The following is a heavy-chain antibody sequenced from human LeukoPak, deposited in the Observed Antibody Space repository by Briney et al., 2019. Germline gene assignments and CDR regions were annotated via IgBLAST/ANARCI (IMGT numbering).Heavy chain of an antibody. V-gene: IGHV3-21*01. CDR1: GFTFSSYS. CDR2: ISSSSSYI. D-gene: IGHD2-2*01. CDR3: ARDRLGVPAAPIPFDY. J-gene: IGHJ4*02. Sequence: GGSLRLSCAASGFTFSSYSMNWVRQAPGKGLEWVSSISSSSSYIYYADSVKGRFTISRDNAKNSLYLQMNSLRAEDTAVYYCARDRLGVPAAPIPFDYWGQRTLVTVSS.